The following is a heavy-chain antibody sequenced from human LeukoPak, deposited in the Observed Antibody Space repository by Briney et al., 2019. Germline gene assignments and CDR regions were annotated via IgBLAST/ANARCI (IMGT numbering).Heavy chain of an antibody. J-gene: IGHJ4*02. CDR1: GYTFTGYH. CDR2: INPNSGDT. D-gene: IGHD2-2*01. Sequence: ASVKVSCKASGYTFTGYHMHWVRQAPGQGLEWMGRINPNSGDTNYAQKFQGRVTVTRDTSISTAYMELSRLRSDDTAVYYCARDYCSSTSCLFDYWGQGTLVTVSS. CDR3: ARDYCSSTSCLFDY. V-gene: IGHV1-2*06.